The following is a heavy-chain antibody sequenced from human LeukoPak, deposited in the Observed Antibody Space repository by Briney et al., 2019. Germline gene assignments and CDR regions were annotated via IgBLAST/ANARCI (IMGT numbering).Heavy chain of an antibody. Sequence: GGSLRLSCAASGFTFSDYYMSWIRQAPGKGLEWVSYISSSGSTIYYADSVKGRFTISRDNAKNSLYLQMNSLRAEDTAVYYCARDWPYSSSKVPGYWGQGTLVTVSS. CDR2: ISSSGSTI. CDR1: GFTFSDYY. D-gene: IGHD6-13*01. J-gene: IGHJ4*02. V-gene: IGHV3-11*04. CDR3: ARDWPYSSSKVPGY.